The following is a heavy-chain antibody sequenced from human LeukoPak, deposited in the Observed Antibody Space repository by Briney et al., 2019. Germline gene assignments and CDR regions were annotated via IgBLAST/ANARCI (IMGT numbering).Heavy chain of an antibody. D-gene: IGHD3-22*01. CDR3: ARGELGDSSGFSFFDY. CDR2: VIAIFGRV. CDR1: RGTFSSYG. V-gene: IGHV1-69*05. Sequence: SVKVSCKASRGTFSSYGISWVRQAPGRGLEWMGGVIAIFGRVKYGQKFQGRATITTDESTSTAYMELSSLTSEDTGVYYCARGELGDSSGFSFFDYWGQGTLVTVSS. J-gene: IGHJ4*02.